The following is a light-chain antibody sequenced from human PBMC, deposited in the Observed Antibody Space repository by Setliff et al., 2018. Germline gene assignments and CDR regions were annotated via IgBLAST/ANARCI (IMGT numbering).Light chain of an antibody. Sequence: AVVTQVPSLTVSPGGTVTLTCGSSTGAVTSGHYPYWFQQKPGQAPRTLIYDTTKKHSWTPARFSGSLVGDKAALTLSGAQPEDEAEYYCLLSYNGGHVFGTGTKVTVL. CDR2: DTT. V-gene: IGLV7-46*01. CDR1: TGAVTSGHY. J-gene: IGLJ1*01. CDR3: LLSYNGGHV.